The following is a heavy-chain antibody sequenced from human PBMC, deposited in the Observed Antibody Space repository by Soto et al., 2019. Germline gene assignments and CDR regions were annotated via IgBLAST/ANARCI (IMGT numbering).Heavy chain of an antibody. D-gene: IGHD3-10*01. J-gene: IGHJ6*02. Sequence: KTSETLSLTCTVSGGSISSGGYYWSWIRQHPGKGLEWIGYIYYSGSTYYNPSLKSRVTISVDTSKNQFSLKLSSVTAADTAVYYCARGITITMVRGVYYYYYGMDVWGQGTTVTVSS. CDR1: GGSISSGGYY. CDR3: ARGITITMVRGVYYYYYGMDV. CDR2: IYYSGST. V-gene: IGHV4-31*03.